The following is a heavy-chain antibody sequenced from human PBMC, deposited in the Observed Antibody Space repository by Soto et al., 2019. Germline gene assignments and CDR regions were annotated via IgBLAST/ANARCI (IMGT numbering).Heavy chain of an antibody. J-gene: IGHJ6*02. CDR2: INAGNGNT. V-gene: IGHV1-3*01. Sequence: ASVKVSCKASGYTFTSYAMHWVRQAPGQRLEWMGWINAGNGNTKYSQKFQGRVTITRDTSASTAYMELSSLRSEDTAVYYCARDRPMVRGTQSWVHYYYGMDVWGQGTTVTVSS. CDR1: GYTFTSYA. CDR3: ARDRPMVRGTQSWVHYYYGMDV. D-gene: IGHD3-10*01.